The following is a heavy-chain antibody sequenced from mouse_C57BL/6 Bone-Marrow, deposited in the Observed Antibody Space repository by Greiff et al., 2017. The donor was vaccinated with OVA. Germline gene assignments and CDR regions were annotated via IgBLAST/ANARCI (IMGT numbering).Heavy chain of an antibody. CDR3: ARPGAMDY. Sequence: VQRVESGAELVRPGTSVKVSCKASGYAFTNYLIEWVKQRPGQGLEWIGVINPGSGGTNYNEKFKGKATLTADKSSSTAYMQLSSLTSEDSAVYFCARPGAMDYWGQGTSVTVSS. V-gene: IGHV1-54*01. CDR1: GYAFTNYL. J-gene: IGHJ4*01. CDR2: INPGSGGT.